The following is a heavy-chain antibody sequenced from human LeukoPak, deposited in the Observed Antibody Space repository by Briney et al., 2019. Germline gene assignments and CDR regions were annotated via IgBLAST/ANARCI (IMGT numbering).Heavy chain of an antibody. CDR2: IYYSGST. CDR3: ARETPGAGHFDY. D-gene: IGHD7-27*01. V-gene: IGHV4-61*03. Sequence: PSETLSLTCNVSGASVSSGSYYWSWIWQPPGKELEWIGYIYYSGSTSYNPSLKSRVTISVDTSKSHFSLKLTSVTAADTAVYYCARETPGAGHFDYWGQGSLVTVSS. CDR1: GASVSSGSYY. J-gene: IGHJ4*02.